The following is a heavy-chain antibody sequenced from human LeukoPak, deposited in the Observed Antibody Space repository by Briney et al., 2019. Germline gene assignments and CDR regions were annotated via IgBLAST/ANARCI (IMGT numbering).Heavy chain of an antibody. CDR3: ASATYYDFWSGYYGGYFDY. CDR2: INHSGST. J-gene: IGHJ4*02. D-gene: IGHD3-3*01. Sequence: SETLSLTCAVYGGSFSGYYWSWIRQPPGKGLEWIGEINHSGSTNYNPSLKSRVTISVDTSKNQFSLKLSSVTAADTAVYYCASATYYDFWSGYYGGYFDYWGQGTLVTVSS. CDR1: GGSFSGYY. V-gene: IGHV4-34*01.